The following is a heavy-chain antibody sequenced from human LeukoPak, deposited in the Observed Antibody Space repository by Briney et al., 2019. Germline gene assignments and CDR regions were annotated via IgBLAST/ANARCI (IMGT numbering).Heavy chain of an antibody. CDR3: AREPRDGYKKLYYFDY. Sequence: SETLSLTCTVSGGSISSYYWSWIRQPPGKGLEWIGYIYYSGGTNYNPSLKSRVTISVDTSKNQFSLKLSSVTAADTAVYYCAREPRDGYKKLYYFDYWGQGTLVTVSS. CDR2: IYYSGGT. V-gene: IGHV4-59*01. D-gene: IGHD5-24*01. CDR1: GGSISSYY. J-gene: IGHJ4*02.